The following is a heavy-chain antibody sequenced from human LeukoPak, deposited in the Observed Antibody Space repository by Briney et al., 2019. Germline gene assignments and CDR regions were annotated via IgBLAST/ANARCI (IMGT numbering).Heavy chain of an antibody. CDR2: VNPNSGNT. V-gene: IGHV1-8*01. CDR3: ARAGYSSSWSPFDY. CDR1: GYTFTSYD. D-gene: IGHD6-13*01. J-gene: IGHJ4*02. Sequence: ASVKVSCKASGYTFTSYDINWVRQATGQGLEWMGWVNPNSGNTGYAQKFQGRVTITRNTSISTAYMELSSLRSEDTAVYYCARAGYSSSWSPFDYWGQGTLVTVSS.